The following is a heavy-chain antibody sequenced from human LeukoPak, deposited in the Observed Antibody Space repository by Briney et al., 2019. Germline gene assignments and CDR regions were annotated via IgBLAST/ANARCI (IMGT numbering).Heavy chain of an antibody. V-gene: IGHV4-59*01. J-gene: IGHJ4*02. D-gene: IGHD1-26*01. CDR2: IYYSGST. CDR3: ARSPSTIVVKTYFDY. CDR1: GGSISSYY. Sequence: SETLSLTCTVSGGSISSYYWSWIRQPPGKGLEWIGYIYYSGSTNYNPSLKSRVTISVDTSKNQFSLKLSSVTAADTAVYYCARSPSTIVVKTYFDYWGQGTLVTVSS.